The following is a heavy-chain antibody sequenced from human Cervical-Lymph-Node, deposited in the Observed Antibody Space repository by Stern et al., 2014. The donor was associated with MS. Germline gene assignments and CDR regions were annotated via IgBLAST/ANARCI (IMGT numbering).Heavy chain of an antibody. D-gene: IGHD1-26*01. CDR1: GYTFTNYE. J-gene: IGHJ4*02. CDR2: MNPNSGST. CDR3: AREGVIVGPNRFDY. Sequence: VQLEESGAEVKKPGASVKVSCKASGYTFTNYEINWVRQAAGQGLEWMGWMNPNSGSTDYAQKFQGRVTMTRNTSTSTVYMELSSLTFEDTAVYYCAREGVIVGPNRFDYWGQGTLVTVSS. V-gene: IGHV1-8*01.